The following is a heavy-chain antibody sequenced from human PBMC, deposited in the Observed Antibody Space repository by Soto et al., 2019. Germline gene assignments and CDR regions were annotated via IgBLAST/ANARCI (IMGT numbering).Heavy chain of an antibody. CDR3: ARLYYDYV. Sequence: GGSLRLSCTASRFDFSTYSMNWVRQAPGKGLEWIAYVSMDSDTIHYADSVKGRFTISRDDAENSLYLQMNSLRDEDTATYYCARLYYDYVWGQGTTVTVSS. D-gene: IGHD3-3*01. CDR1: RFDFSTYS. V-gene: IGHV3-48*02. CDR2: VSMDSDTI. J-gene: IGHJ6*02.